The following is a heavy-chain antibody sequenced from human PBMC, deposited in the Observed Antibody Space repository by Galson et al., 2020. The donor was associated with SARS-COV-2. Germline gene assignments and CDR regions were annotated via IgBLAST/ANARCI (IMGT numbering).Heavy chain of an antibody. CDR2: IRGDVSET. V-gene: IGHV3-7*01. D-gene: IGHD2-15*01. Sequence: GGSLRLSCAVSGFTFKDFWMSWFRQAPGKGLEWVANIRGDVSETNYVDSVQGRFFISRDNAIDSLFLQMNNLTADDTAVYFCSREGCQGGYWGQGTRVTVSS. CDR1: GFTFKDFW. CDR3: SREGCQGGY. J-gene: IGHJ4*02.